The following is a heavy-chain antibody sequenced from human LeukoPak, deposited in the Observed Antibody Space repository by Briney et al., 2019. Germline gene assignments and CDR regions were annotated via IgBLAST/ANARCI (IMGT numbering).Heavy chain of an antibody. J-gene: IGHJ4*02. CDR1: GFTFSSYA. CDR3: ATGLYDSSGYYGPCLY. Sequence: GGSLRLSCAASGFTFSSYAMSWVRQAPGKGLEWVSAISGSGGSTYYADSVKGRFTISRDNSKNTLYLQMNSLRAEDTAVYYCATGLYDSSGYYGPCLYWGQGTLVTVSS. V-gene: IGHV3-23*01. CDR2: ISGSGGST. D-gene: IGHD3-22*01.